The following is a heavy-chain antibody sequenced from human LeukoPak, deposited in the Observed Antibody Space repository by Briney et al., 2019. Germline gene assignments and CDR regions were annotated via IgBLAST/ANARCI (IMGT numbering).Heavy chain of an antibody. V-gene: IGHV3-48*01. CDR2: ISSSSSTI. CDR3: AREGYYDFWSGYLGPSDY. J-gene: IGHJ4*02. Sequence: GGSLRLSCAASGFTFSSYSMNWVRQAPGKGLEWVSYISSSSSTIYYADSVKGRFTISRDNAKNSLYLQMNSLRAEDTAVYYCAREGYYDFWSGYLGPSDYWGQGTLVTVSS. D-gene: IGHD3-3*01. CDR1: GFTFSSYS.